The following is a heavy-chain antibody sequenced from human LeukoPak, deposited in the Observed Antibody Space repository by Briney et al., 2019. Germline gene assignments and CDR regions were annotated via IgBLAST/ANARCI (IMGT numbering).Heavy chain of an antibody. D-gene: IGHD3-10*01. Sequence: SETLSLTCTVSGGSISSYYWSWIRQPPGKGLEWIGYIYHSGSTNYNPSLKSRVTISVDTSKNQFSLKLSSVTAADTAVYYCAREPYYYGSGSYSGFDYWGQGTLVTVSS. V-gene: IGHV4-59*01. J-gene: IGHJ4*02. CDR2: IYHSGST. CDR3: AREPYYYGSGSYSGFDY. CDR1: GGSISSYY.